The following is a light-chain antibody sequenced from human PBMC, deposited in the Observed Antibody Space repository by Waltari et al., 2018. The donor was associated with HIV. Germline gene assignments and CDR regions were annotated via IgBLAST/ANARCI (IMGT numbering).Light chain of an antibody. J-gene: IGKJ3*01. CDR1: QGIGND. V-gene: IGKV1-6*01. CDR3: LQDGSFPLT. CDR2: AAS. Sequence: MTQSPSSLSASVGDRVTITCRASQGIGNDLGWYQQKSGRAPKVLIYAASSLQSGVPSRFSGSRSGTDFTLTISSLQPEDSATYYCLQDGSFPLTFGPGTKVDV.